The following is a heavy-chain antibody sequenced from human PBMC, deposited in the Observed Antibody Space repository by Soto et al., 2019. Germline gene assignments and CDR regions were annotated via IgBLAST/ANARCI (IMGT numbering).Heavy chain of an antibody. CDR1: GVTLSSYG. CDR3: ARDSAVRGANYYGMDV. J-gene: IGHJ6*02. Sequence: GALRLSCGASGVTLSSYGKHWVRQAPGRGLEWVAVIWYDGSNKYYADSVKGRFTISRDNSKNTLYLQMNSLRAEDTAVYYCARDSAVRGANYYGMDVWGQGTTVTVS. CDR2: IWYDGSNK. D-gene: IGHD3-10*01. V-gene: IGHV3-33*01.